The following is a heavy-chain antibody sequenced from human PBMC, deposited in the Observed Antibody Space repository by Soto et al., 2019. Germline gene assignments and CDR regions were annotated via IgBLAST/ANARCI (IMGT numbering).Heavy chain of an antibody. CDR3: AKDGPYYYGSGSLHYFDY. D-gene: IGHD3-10*01. CDR2: ISYDGSNK. V-gene: IGHV3-30*18. CDR1: GFTFSSYG. J-gene: IGHJ4*02. Sequence: GGSLRLSCVASGFTFSSYGMHWVRQAPGKGLEWVAVISYDGSNKYYADSVKGRFTISRDNSKNTLYLQMNSLRAEDTAVYYCAKDGPYYYGSGSLHYFDYWGQGTLVTVSS.